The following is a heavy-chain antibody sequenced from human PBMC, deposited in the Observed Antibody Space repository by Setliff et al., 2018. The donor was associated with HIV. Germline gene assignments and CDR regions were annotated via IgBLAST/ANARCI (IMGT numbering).Heavy chain of an antibody. CDR3: ARVREGFLPYDAFEI. D-gene: IGHD3-3*01. J-gene: IGHJ3*02. CDR2: IHSSGNT. Sequence: PSETLSLTCTVSGDFFSTDYYWGWIRQSPGKGLEWLGEIHSSGNTNYSPSLKGRVTISVDTPKNQYSLNLKSVTAADTAVYYCARVREGFLPYDAFEIWGQGTMVTVSS. CDR1: GDFFSTDYY. V-gene: IGHV4-38-2*02.